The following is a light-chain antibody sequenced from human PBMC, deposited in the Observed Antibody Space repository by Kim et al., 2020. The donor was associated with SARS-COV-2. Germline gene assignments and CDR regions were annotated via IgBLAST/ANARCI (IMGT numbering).Light chain of an antibody. CDR2: AAS. V-gene: IGKV3-20*01. Sequence: SPGERVTRSCRASQSVSSNYLAWYQQKPGQAPRLLIYAASSRATGIPDRFSGSGSGTDFTLSINRLEPEDFAVYYCQQYGNSPETFGGGTKVDIK. CDR1: QSVSSNY. J-gene: IGKJ4*01. CDR3: QQYGNSPET.